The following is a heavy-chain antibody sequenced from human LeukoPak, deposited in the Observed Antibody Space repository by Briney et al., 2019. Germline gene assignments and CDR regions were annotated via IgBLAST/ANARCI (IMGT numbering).Heavy chain of an antibody. V-gene: IGHV3-23*01. Sequence: PGGSLRLSCAASGFTFSSYAMSWVRQAPGKGLEWVSAISGSGGSTYYADSVKGRFTISRDNSKNTLYLQMNSLRAEDTAVYYCARDGEYYDSSGYYRNDAFDIWGQGTMVTVSS. CDR1: GFTFSSYA. CDR3: ARDGEYYDSSGYYRNDAFDI. D-gene: IGHD3-22*01. CDR2: ISGSGGST. J-gene: IGHJ3*02.